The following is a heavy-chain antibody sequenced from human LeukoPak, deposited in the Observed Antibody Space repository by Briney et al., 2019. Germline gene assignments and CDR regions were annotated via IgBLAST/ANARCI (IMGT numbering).Heavy chain of an antibody. CDR3: AQHLGYCSSGTCYFTY. CDR1: GSTFSYYA. V-gene: IGHV3-30-3*01. Sequence: GGSLRLSCAASGSTFSYYAMHWVRQAPGKGLEWVAVKSYDGTKTYYADSVKGRFTISRDNSKNTLYLQMNSLRAEDTAVYHCAQHLGYCSSGTCYFTYWGQGTLVTVSS. CDR2: KSYDGTKT. J-gene: IGHJ4*02. D-gene: IGHD2-15*01.